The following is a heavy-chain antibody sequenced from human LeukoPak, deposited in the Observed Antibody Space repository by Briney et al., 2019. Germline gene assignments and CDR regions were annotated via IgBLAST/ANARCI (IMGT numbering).Heavy chain of an antibody. J-gene: IGHJ5*02. CDR1: GFTFSSYA. V-gene: IGHV3-30-3*01. CDR3: ARALGLSSDYDSSGPGWFDP. Sequence: GGSLRLSCAASGFTFSSYAMRWVRQAPGKGLEWVAVISYDGSNKYYADSVKGRFTISRDNSKNTLYLQMNSLRAEDTAVYYCARALGLSSDYDSSGPGWFDPWGQGTLVTVSS. D-gene: IGHD3-22*01. CDR2: ISYDGSNK.